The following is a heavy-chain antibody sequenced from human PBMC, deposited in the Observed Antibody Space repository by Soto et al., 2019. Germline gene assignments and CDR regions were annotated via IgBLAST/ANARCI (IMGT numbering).Heavy chain of an antibody. CDR3: ARNIRLPSSGSRFPPFDYYGMDV. D-gene: IGHD1-26*01. CDR2: IRYDGSNK. CDR1: GFTFSIYD. Sequence: QVQLVESGGGVVQPGRSLRLSCAASGFTFSIYDIHWVRQAPGRGLEWVAVIRYDGSNKSYADSVKGRFTISRDNSKNKLSLQMDRLSAEDTAVYYCARNIRLPSSGSRFPPFDYYGMDVWGQGTTVTVSS. V-gene: IGHV3-33*01. J-gene: IGHJ6*02.